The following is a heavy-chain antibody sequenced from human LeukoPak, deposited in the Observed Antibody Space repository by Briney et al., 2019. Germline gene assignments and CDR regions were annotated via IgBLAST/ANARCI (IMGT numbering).Heavy chain of an antibody. CDR3: ARGVVGATLGFAFDI. V-gene: IGHV4-34*01. CDR2: INHSGST. CDR1: GGSFSGYY. Sequence: SETLSLTCAVYGGSFSGYYWSWIRQPPGKGLEWIGEINHSGSTNYNPSLKSRVTISVDTSKNQFSLKLSSVTAADTAVYYCARGVVGATLGFAFDIWGQGTMATVSS. D-gene: IGHD2-15*01. J-gene: IGHJ3*02.